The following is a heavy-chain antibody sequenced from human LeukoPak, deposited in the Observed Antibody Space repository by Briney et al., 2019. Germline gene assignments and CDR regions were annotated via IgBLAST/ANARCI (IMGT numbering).Heavy chain of an antibody. D-gene: IGHD6-13*01. V-gene: IGHV3-74*01. Sequence: PGGSLRLSCAASGFTFSSYWMHWVRQAPGKGLVWVSRINSDGSSTSYADSVKGRFTISRDNAKNTLYLQMNSLRAEDTAVYYCARPRGIAAARHYYCYYGMDVWGQGTTVTVSS. CDR1: GFTFSSYW. CDR3: ARPRGIAAARHYYCYYGMDV. CDR2: INSDGSST. J-gene: IGHJ6*02.